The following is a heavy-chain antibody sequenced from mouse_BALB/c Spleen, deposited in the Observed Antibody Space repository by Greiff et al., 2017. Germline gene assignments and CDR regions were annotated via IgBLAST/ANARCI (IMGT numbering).Heavy chain of an antibody. CDR1: GFDFSRYW. CDR3: ARPTLLGYLDY. CDR2: INPDSSTI. D-gene: IGHD4-1*01. J-gene: IGHJ2*01. V-gene: IGHV4-1*02. Sequence: EVQRVESGGGLVQPGGSLKLSCAASGFDFSRYWMSWVRQAPGKGLEWIGEINPDSSTINYTPSLKDKFIISRDNAKNTLYLQMSKVRSEDTALYYCARPTLLGYLDYWGQGTTLTVSS.